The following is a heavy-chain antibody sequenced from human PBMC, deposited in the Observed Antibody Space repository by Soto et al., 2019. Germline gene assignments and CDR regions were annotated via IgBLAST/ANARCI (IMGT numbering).Heavy chain of an antibody. J-gene: IGHJ1*01. CDR1: GFTFSSYS. D-gene: IGHD6-13*01. Sequence: GGSLRLSCAASGFTFSSYSMNWVRQAPGKGLEWVSYISSSSSTIYYADSVKGRFTISRDNAKNSLYLQMNSLRDEDTAVYYCAMETRAAAERVPKYFQHWGQGTLVTVSS. CDR2: ISSSSSTI. V-gene: IGHV3-48*02. CDR3: AMETRAAAERVPKYFQH.